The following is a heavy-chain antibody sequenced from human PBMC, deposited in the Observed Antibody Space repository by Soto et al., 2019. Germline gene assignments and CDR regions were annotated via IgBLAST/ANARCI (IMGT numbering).Heavy chain of an antibody. V-gene: IGHV3-23*01. CDR1: GFTFSSYA. CDR3: ARGGKNSGWLDY. CDR2: ISGSGGST. J-gene: IGHJ4*02. Sequence: EVQLLESGGGLVQPGGSLRLSCAASGFTFSSYAMSWVRQAPGKGLEWVSAISGSGGSTYYADSVKGRFTISRDNAKNSLYLQMNSLRAEDTAVYYCARGGKNSGWLDYWGQGTLVTVSS. D-gene: IGHD6-19*01.